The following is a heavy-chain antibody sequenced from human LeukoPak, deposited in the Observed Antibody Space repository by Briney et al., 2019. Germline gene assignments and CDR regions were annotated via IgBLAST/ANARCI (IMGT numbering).Heavy chain of an antibody. Sequence: GGSLRLSCAASGLSFSSYGMHWVRQAPGKGLEWVAVIWYDGTNKYYADSVKGRFTISRDNSKNTLYLQMNSLRAEDTAVYYCARDQRGFSYSKYYFDYWGQGTLVTVSS. D-gene: IGHD5-18*01. V-gene: IGHV3-33*01. J-gene: IGHJ4*02. CDR2: IWYDGTNK. CDR1: GLSFSSYG. CDR3: ARDQRGFSYSKYYFDY.